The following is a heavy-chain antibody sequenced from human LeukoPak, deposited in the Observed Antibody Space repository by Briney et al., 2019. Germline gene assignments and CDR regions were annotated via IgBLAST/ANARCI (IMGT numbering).Heavy chain of an antibody. D-gene: IGHD6-13*01. CDR1: GYTFTSYG. J-gene: IGHJ4*02. V-gene: IGHV1-46*01. CDR3: ARDHSTGFDY. CDR2: INPSGGST. Sequence: ASVKVSCKASGYTFTSYGISWVRQAPGQGLEWMGIINPSGGSTSYAQKFQGRVTMTRDTSTSTVYMELSSLRSEDTAVYYCARDHSTGFDYWGQGTLVTVSS.